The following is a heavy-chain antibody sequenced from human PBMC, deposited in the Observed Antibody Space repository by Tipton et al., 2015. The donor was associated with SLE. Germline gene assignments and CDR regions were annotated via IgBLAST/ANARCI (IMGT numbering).Heavy chain of an antibody. CDR1: GGSISSGGYY. CDR3: ARSSSSGWYSFDY. CDR2: IYYSGST. J-gene: IGHJ4*02. Sequence: TLSLTCTVSGGSISSGGYYWSWIRQHPGKGLEWIGYIYYSGSTYYNPSLKSRVTISVDTSKNQFSLKLSSVTAADTAVYYCARSSSSGWYSFDYWGQGTLVTVSS. V-gene: IGHV4-31*03. D-gene: IGHD6-19*01.